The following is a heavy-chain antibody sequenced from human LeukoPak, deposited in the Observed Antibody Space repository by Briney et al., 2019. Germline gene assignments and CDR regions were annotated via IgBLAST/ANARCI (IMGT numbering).Heavy chain of an antibody. Sequence: SATLSLTCAVYGGSFSGYYWSWIRQPPGKGLEWIGEINHSGSTNYNPSLKSRVTISVDTSKNQFSLKLSSVTAADTAVYYCARITNSSGWYYYYYYYMDVWGKGTTVTVSS. J-gene: IGHJ6*03. V-gene: IGHV4-34*01. CDR3: ARITNSSGWYYYYYYYMDV. CDR2: INHSGST. CDR1: GGSFSGYY. D-gene: IGHD6-19*01.